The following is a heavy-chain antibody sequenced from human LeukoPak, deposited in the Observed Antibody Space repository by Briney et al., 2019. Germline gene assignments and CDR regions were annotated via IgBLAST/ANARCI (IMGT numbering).Heavy chain of an antibody. CDR1: GFTFSDFG. Sequence: GGSLRLSCAASGFTFSDFGMHWVRQAPGKGLEWVAGIWYDGSKKYYADSVKGRFTISRDNSKNTLYLQMNSLRAEDTALYYCARPSDAYNSRIGYWGQGTLVIVSS. D-gene: IGHD5-24*01. J-gene: IGHJ4*02. CDR3: ARPSDAYNSRIGY. CDR2: IWYDGSKK. V-gene: IGHV3-33*01.